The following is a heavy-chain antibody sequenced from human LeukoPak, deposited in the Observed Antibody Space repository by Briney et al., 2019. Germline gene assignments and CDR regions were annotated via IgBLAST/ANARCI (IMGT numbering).Heavy chain of an antibody. CDR2: IYYSGNT. Sequence: SETLSLTCSVSGGSVSSGSYYWNWIRQPPGKGLEWIGNIYYSGNTNYNPSLKSRVTISVDTSKNQFSLKLTSVTAADRAIYYCARPARYCSGGSWWDSWGEGTLVTVSS. D-gene: IGHD2-15*01. J-gene: IGHJ5*01. V-gene: IGHV4-61*01. CDR1: GGSVSSGSYY. CDR3: ARPARYCSGGSWWDS.